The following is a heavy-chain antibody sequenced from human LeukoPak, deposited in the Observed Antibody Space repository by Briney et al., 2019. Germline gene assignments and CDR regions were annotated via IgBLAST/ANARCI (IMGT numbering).Heavy chain of an antibody. CDR1: GYSFTSYW. J-gene: IGHJ4*02. CDR2: IYPDDAET. Sequence: GESLKISCKGSGYSFTSYWIGWVRQMPGKGLEWMGIIYPDDAETIYSPSFQGQVTISADESISTAYLQWSSLKASDTAIYYCARGAIYYERSGYYRPLDYWGQGTLVTVSS. V-gene: IGHV5-51*01. D-gene: IGHD3-22*01. CDR3: ARGAIYYERSGYYRPLDY.